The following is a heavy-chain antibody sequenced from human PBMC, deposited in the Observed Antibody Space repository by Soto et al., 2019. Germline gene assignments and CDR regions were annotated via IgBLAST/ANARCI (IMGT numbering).Heavy chain of an antibody. Sequence: QVQLVQSGAEVKKPGASVKVSCKASGYTFSNFDINWVRQAPGQGLEWVGWMDPRNGNTGYAEKFQGRVPMTGTTAISTAYMELSSLRSEDTAVYYCARDLGDFRSTSGVFLYAMDVWGQGTTVTVS. CDR1: GYTFSNFD. CDR3: ARDLGDFRSTSGVFLYAMDV. J-gene: IGHJ6*02. V-gene: IGHV1-8*01. D-gene: IGHD3-3*01. CDR2: MDPRNGNT.